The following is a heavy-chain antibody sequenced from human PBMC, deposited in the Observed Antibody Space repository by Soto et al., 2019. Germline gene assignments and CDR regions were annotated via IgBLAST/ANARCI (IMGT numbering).Heavy chain of an antibody. Sequence: SEPMSPTYLCSSSTIRTCNWSIWHRQTPGPGLEWIGEIQHSGSTNYNPSLKSRVTISLDKSKNQFSLKLSSVTAADTAVYYCASSYATRYSSSWYNSRTYYYYMDVWGKGTTVTVSS. J-gene: IGHJ6*03. D-gene: IGHD6-13*01. CDR1: SSTIRTCNW. CDR3: ASSYATRYSSSWYNSRTYYYYMDV. V-gene: IGHV4-4*02. CDR2: IQHSGST.